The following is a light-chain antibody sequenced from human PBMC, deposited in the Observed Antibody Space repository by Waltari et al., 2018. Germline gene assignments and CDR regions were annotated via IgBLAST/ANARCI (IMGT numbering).Light chain of an antibody. CDR1: SGRLAGYY. CDR2: EDN. Sequence: NFMLTQPPSVSESPGKTVTISCTRSSGRLAGYYVQWFQLRPGSSPTTLIYEDNQRPSGVTDRFSGSIDSSSNSASLTISGLKTEDEADYYCQSYDRTNVIFGGGTKLTVL. V-gene: IGLV6-57*01. CDR3: QSYDRTNVI. J-gene: IGLJ2*01.